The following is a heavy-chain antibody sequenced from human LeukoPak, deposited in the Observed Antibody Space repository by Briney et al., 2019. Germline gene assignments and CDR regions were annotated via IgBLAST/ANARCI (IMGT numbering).Heavy chain of an antibody. CDR2: FDPEDGET. Sequence: ASVKVSCKVSGYTLTELSMHWVRQAPGKGLEWMGGFDPEDGETIYAQKFQGRVTMTEDTSTDTAYMELSSLRSEDTAVYYCATAPPTMVVTPTEYFQHWGQGTLVTVSS. CDR3: ATAPPTMVVTPTEYFQH. V-gene: IGHV1-24*01. J-gene: IGHJ1*01. D-gene: IGHD4-23*01. CDR1: GYTLTELS.